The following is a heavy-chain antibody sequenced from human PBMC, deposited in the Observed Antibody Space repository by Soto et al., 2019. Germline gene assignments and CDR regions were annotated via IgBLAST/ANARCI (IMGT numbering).Heavy chain of an antibody. CDR3: VRTSPSGDNYGMDV. D-gene: IGHD3-10*01. V-gene: IGHV3-53*01. CDR2: LYTEGTT. CDR1: GLTVSHNY. Sequence: PGGSLRLSCVASGLTVSHNYMAWVRQAPEMGLEWVSILYTEGTTYYADSVKGRFTISRDSSKNTLFLQMDSLRAEDTAVYYCVRTSPSGDNYGMDVWGQGNTVTVSS. J-gene: IGHJ6*02.